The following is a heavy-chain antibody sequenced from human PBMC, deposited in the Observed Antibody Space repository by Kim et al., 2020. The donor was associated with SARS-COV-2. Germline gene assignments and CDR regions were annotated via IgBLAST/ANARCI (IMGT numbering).Heavy chain of an antibody. CDR2: IYTGGVT. D-gene: IGHD2-8*02. CDR1: EFIVSSNY. V-gene: IGHV3-53*05. CDR3: ARDPRRDILSDAFDI. J-gene: IGHJ3*02. Sequence: GGSLRLFCAAFEFIVSSNYMSWVRQAPGKGLEWVSSIYTGGVTYYADSVQGRFTISRDISKNTLYLQMKSLRPEDTAMYFCARDPRRDILSDAFDIWGQGTMVTVSS.